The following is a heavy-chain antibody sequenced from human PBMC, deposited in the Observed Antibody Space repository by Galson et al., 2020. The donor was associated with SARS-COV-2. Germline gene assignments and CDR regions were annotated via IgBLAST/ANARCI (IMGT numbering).Heavy chain of an antibody. D-gene: IGHD3-22*01. J-gene: IGHJ4*02. CDR3: ARAFLYDSSGYYMYYFDY. Sequence: GESLKISCAASGFTFSSYSMNWVRQAPGKGLEWVSSISDGSDYIYYAGSVRGRFTISRDNAKNSLYLQMNSLRAEDTAVYYCARAFLYDSSGYYMYYFDYWGQGTLVTVSS. CDR1: GFTFSSYS. V-gene: IGHV3-21*01. CDR2: ISDGSDYI.